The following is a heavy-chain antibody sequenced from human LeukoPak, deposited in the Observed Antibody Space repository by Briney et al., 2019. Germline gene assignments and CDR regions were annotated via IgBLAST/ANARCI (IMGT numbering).Heavy chain of an antibody. J-gene: IGHJ4*02. CDR1: GFTVSSNY. D-gene: IGHD4-17*01. CDR3: ARASHFGDYAD. Sequence: GGSLRLSCAASGFTVSSNYTSWVRQAPGKGLEWVSIIYINGNTYYEDSVKGRFTISRDNSKNTVYLQMNSLRTEDTAVYYCARASHFGDYADWGQGTLVTVSS. CDR2: IYINGNT. V-gene: IGHV3-53*01.